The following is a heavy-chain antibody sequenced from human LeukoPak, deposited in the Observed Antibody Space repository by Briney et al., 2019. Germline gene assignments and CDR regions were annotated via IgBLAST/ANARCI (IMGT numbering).Heavy chain of an antibody. CDR2: ISGSADNT. V-gene: IGHV3-23*01. J-gene: IGHJ4*02. CDR1: GFTLSSYA. Sequence: GGSLRLSCTASGFTLSSYAMSWIRQAPGEGLEWVSTISGSADNTNYAEAVKGRFTISRDNSKNTMYLQMNSLRAEDTAVYYCAKQGFGCWGQGTLVTVSS. CDR3: AKQGFGC.